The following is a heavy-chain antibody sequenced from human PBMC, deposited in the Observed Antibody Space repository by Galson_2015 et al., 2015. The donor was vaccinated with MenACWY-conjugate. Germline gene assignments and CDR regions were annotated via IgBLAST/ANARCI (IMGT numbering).Heavy chain of an antibody. CDR3: ARGLSSSSRSDYYFNWFDP. Sequence: SETLSLTCTVSGYSISSGYYWGWIRQLPGKGLQWIGSIYHSGNSHYNPSLKSRVTISVDTPKNQFSLKLSSGTAADTAVYYCARGLSSSSRSDYYFNWFDPWGHGTLVTVSS. V-gene: IGHV4-38-2*02. J-gene: IGHJ5*02. CDR1: GYSISSGYY. D-gene: IGHD3-22*01. CDR2: IYHSGNS.